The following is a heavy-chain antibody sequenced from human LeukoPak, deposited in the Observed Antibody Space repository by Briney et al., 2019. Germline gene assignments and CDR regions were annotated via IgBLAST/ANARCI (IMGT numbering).Heavy chain of an antibody. CDR1: GFTFSSYA. CDR3: ARDGFWGPFDY. V-gene: IGHV3-7*01. Sequence: PGGSLRLSCAASGFTFSSYAMHWVRQAPGKGLEWVANIKQDGSEKYYVDSVKGRFTISRDNAKNSLYLQMNSLRAEDTAVYYCARDGFWGPFDYWGQGTLVTVSS. CDR2: IKQDGSEK. D-gene: IGHD3-16*01. J-gene: IGHJ4*02.